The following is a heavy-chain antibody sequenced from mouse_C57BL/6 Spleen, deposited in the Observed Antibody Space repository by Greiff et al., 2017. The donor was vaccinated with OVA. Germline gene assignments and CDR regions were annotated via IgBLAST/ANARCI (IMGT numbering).Heavy chain of an antibody. CDR1: GYTFTSYW. J-gene: IGHJ2*01. D-gene: IGHD2-12*01. Sequence: VQLQQPGAELVRPGSSVKLSCKASGYTFTSYWMDWVKQRPGQGLEWIGNIYPSDSETHYNQKFKDKATLTVDKSSSTAYMQLSSLTSEDSAVYYCARGLRYGENYFDYWGQGTTLTVSS. CDR2: IYPSDSET. V-gene: IGHV1-61*01. CDR3: ARGLRYGENYFDY.